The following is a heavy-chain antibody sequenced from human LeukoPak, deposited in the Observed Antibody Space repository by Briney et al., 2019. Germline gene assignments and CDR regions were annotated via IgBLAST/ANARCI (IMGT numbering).Heavy chain of an antibody. V-gene: IGHV3-53*01. CDR3: ARDADYGVYDY. CDR1: GFTVSSNY. D-gene: IGHD4-17*01. CDR2: IYSGGST. J-gene: IGHJ4*02. Sequence: GGSLRLSCAASGFTVSSNYMSWVRQAPGKGLEWVSVIYSGGSTYYADSVNGRFTISRDNSKNTLYLQMNSLRAEDTAVYYCARDADYGVYDYWGQGTLVTVSS.